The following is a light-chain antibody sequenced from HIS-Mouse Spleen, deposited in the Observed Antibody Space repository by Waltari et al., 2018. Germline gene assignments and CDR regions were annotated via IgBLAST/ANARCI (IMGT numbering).Light chain of an antibody. Sequence: DIQMTQSPSTLSASVGDSVTITCRASQSISSWLAWYQQKPGKAPKLLIYKASSLESGVPSRFSGSGSGTEFTLTISSLQPDDFATYYCQQYISYSLTFGGGTKVEIK. V-gene: IGKV1-5*03. J-gene: IGKJ4*01. CDR2: KAS. CDR3: QQYISYSLT. CDR1: QSISSW.